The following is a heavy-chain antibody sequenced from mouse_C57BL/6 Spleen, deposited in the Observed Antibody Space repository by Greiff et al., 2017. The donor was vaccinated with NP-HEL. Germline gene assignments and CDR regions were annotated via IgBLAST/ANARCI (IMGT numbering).Heavy chain of an antibody. J-gene: IGHJ2*01. CDR2: ISSGGSYT. CDR1: GFTFSSYG. D-gene: IGHD4-1*02. CDR3: ARHPTGTDYFDY. V-gene: IGHV5-6*01. Sequence: EVQRVESGGDLVKPGGSLKLSCAASGFTFSSYGLSWVRQTPDKRLEWVATISSGGSYTYYPDSVTGRFPFSRDNAKNTLYLQMSSLKSENTAMYYCARHPTGTDYFDYWGQGTTLTVSS.